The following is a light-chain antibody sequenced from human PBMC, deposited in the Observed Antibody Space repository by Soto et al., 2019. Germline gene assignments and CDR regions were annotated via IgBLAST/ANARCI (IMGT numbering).Light chain of an antibody. CDR3: HQRQSWPRT. V-gene: IGKV3-11*01. Sequence: EIVLTQSPATRSSFPGHRVTLSCSASQAVNTRLAWYQHKPGQAPRLLIYLTSNRAAGIPARFSGSGSETDFTLTISDVEPEDFAVYYCHQRQSWPRTFGQGTKVDIK. J-gene: IGKJ1*01. CDR2: LTS. CDR1: QAVNTR.